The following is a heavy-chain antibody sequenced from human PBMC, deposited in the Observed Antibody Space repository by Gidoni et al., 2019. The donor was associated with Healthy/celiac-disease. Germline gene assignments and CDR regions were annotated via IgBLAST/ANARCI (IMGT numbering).Heavy chain of an antibody. CDR1: GGTFSSYA. J-gene: IGHJ4*02. V-gene: IGHV1-69*01. D-gene: IGHD3-10*02. CDR3: ARDGLGSGWYYFDY. Sequence: QVQLVQSGAEVKKTGSSVKVSCKASGGTFSSYAISWVRLAHGQGLEWMGGILPLFGTANDAKKFQCRVTITADESTSTAYMELSSLRSEDTAVYYCARDGLGSGWYYFDYWGQGTLVTVSS. CDR2: ILPLFGTA.